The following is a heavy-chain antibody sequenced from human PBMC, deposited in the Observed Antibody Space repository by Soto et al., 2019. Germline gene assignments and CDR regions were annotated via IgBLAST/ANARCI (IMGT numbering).Heavy chain of an antibody. V-gene: IGHV4-34*01. CDR1: GGSFSDYD. J-gene: IGHJ3*01. CDR3: AGYSSSFVGFEV. D-gene: IGHD3-10*01. CDR2: VSQSGRI. Sequence: QVQLQQWGAGLQKPSETLSLNCGVLGGSFSDYDWTWVRQSPGRGLEWIGEVSQSGRITYNPSLKSRFTISGDTAKNQFSLRLTSVTAADTAVYFCAGYSSSFVGFEVWGHGTEVTASS.